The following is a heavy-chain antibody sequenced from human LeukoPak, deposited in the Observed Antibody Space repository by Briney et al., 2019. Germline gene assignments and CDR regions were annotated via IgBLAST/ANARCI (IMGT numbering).Heavy chain of an antibody. V-gene: IGHV3-30*18. Sequence: PGRSLRLSCAASGFTFSCYGMHWVRQAPGKGLEWVAVISYDGSNKYYADSVKGRFTISRDNSKNTLYLQMNSLRAEDTAVYYCAKDRWVLNIVVVPALDYWGQGTLVTVSS. CDR2: ISYDGSNK. CDR1: GFTFSCYG. J-gene: IGHJ4*02. D-gene: IGHD2-2*01. CDR3: AKDRWVLNIVVVPALDY.